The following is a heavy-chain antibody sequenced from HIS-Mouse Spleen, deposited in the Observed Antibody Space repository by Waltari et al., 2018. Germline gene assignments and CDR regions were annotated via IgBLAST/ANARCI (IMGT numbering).Heavy chain of an antibody. CDR2: IKSKTDGWTT. CDR1: GFTCSNAW. CDR3: TTVSSSFDY. J-gene: IGHJ4*02. Sequence: EVQLVESGGGLVKPGGSLGLSCAASGFTCSNAWMSWFRHAPGKGLDWVGRIKSKTDGWTTDYAAPVKGRFTISRDDSKNTLYLQMNSLKSEDTAVYYCTTVSSSFDYWGQGTLVTVSS. V-gene: IGHV3-15*01. D-gene: IGHD6-6*01.